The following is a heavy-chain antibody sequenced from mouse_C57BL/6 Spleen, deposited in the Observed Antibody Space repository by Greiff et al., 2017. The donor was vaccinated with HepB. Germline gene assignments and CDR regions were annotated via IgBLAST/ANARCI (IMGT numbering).Heavy chain of an antibody. V-gene: IGHV5-16*01. CDR1: GFTFSDYY. Sequence: EVMLVESEGGLVQPGSSMKLSCTASGFTFSDYYMAWVRQVPEKGLEWVANINYDGSSTYYLDSLKSRFIISRDNAKNILYLQMSSLKSEDTATYYCARGNWDSYFDYWGQGTTLTVSS. CDR3: ARGNWDSYFDY. D-gene: IGHD4-1*01. J-gene: IGHJ2*01. CDR2: INYDGSST.